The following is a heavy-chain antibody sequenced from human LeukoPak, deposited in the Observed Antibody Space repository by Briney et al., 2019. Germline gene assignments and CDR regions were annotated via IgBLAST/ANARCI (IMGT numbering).Heavy chain of an antibody. CDR2: ISGSGGST. J-gene: IGHJ3*02. CDR1: GFTFSSYA. V-gene: IGHV3-23*01. D-gene: IGHD1-26*01. Sequence: GGSLRLSCAASGFTFSSYAMSWVRQAPGKGLEWVSAISGSGGSTYYADSVKGRFTISRDNSKNTLYLQMNSLKTEDTAVYYCTTSGNPSLIDIWGQGTMVTVSS. CDR3: TTSGNPSLIDI.